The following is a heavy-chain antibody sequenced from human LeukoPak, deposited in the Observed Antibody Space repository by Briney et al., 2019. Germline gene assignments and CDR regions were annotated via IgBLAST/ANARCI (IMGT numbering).Heavy chain of an antibody. V-gene: IGHV3-30*18. CDR1: GFTFSSYG. CDR2: ISYDGSNK. CDR3: AKDLFVAKGAFDI. D-gene: IGHD2-15*01. Sequence: GGSLRLSCAASGFTFSSYGMHWVRLAPGKGLEWVAVISYDGSNKYYADSVKGRFTISRDNSKNTLYLQMNSLRAEDTAVYYCAKDLFVAKGAFDIWGQGTMVTVSS. J-gene: IGHJ3*02.